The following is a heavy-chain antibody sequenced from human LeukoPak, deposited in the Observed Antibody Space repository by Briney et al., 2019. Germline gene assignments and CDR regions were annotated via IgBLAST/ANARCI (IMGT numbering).Heavy chain of an antibody. CDR3: ARDASGGYLPFDY. D-gene: IGHD3-22*01. V-gene: IGHV3-21*01. Sequence: GGSLRLSCAASGFTFSSYSMNWVRQAPGKGLEWVSSISSSSSYIYYADSVKGRFTISRDNAKNSLYLQMNSLRVEDTAVYYCARDASGGYLPFDYWGLGTPVTVSS. CDR2: ISSSSSYI. CDR1: GFTFSSYS. J-gene: IGHJ4*02.